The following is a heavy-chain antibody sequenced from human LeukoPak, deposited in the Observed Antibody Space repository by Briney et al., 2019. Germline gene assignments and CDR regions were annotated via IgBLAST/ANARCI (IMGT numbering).Heavy chain of an antibody. J-gene: IGHJ6*02. V-gene: IGHV4-31*03. CDR2: IYYSGSP. Sequence: SETLSLTCTVSGGSISSGGYYWSWIRQHPGKGLEWIGYIYYSGSPYYNPSLKSRVTISVDTSKNQFSLKLSSVTAADTAVYYCARDFFGVTQKRDYYYYYGMDVWGQGTTVTVSS. CDR3: ARDFFGVTQKRDYYYYYGMDV. D-gene: IGHD3-16*01. CDR1: GGSISSGGYY.